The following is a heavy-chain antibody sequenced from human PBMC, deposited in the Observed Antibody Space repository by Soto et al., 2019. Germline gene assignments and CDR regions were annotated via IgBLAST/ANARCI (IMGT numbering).Heavy chain of an antibody. D-gene: IGHD3-10*01. V-gene: IGHV4-31*03. CDR3: AREIVVRGVQYYFDY. J-gene: IGHJ4*02. CDR1: GGSISSGGYY. CDR2: IYYSGST. Sequence: PSENLSLTCTVSGGSISSGGYYWSWIRQHPGKGLEWIGYIYYSGSTYYNPSLKSRVTISVDTSKNQFSLKLSSVTAADTAVYYCAREIVVRGVQYYFDYWRQGTLATVSS.